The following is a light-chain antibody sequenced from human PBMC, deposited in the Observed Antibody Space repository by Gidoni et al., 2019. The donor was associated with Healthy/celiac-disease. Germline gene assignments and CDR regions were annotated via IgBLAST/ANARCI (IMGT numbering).Light chain of an antibody. Sequence: QSVLTQPSSVSGAPGQRVTISCTGSSPNIGAGYDVHWYQQLPGTAPKLLIYGNNNRPSGVPDRFSGSKSGTSAFLAITGLQAEDEADYYCQSYDSSLSGWVFGGGTKLTVL. J-gene: IGLJ3*02. CDR1: SPNIGAGYD. V-gene: IGLV1-40*01. CDR2: GNN. CDR3: QSYDSSLSGWV.